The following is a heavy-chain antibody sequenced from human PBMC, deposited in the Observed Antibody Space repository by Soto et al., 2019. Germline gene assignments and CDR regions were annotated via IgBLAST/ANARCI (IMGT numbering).Heavy chain of an antibody. D-gene: IGHD6-19*01. CDR2: ISWNSGSI. Sequence: EVQLVESGGGLVQPGRSLRLSCAASGFTFDDYAMHWVRQAPGKGLEWVSGISWNSGSIGYADSVKGRFTISRDNAKNSLYLQMNSLRAEDTALYYCAKDRIAVAGYYYYGMDVWGQGTTVIVSS. V-gene: IGHV3-9*01. J-gene: IGHJ6*02. CDR1: GFTFDDYA. CDR3: AKDRIAVAGYYYYGMDV.